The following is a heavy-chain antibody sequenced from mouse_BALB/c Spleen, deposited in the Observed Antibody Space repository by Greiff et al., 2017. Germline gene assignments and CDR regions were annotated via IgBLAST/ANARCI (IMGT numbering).Heavy chain of an antibody. Sequence: QVQLKQSGPGLVQPSQSLSITCTVSGFSLTSYGVHWVRQSPGKGLEWLGVIWSGGSTDYNAAFISRLSISKDNSKSQVFLKMNSLQTDDTARYYCARIDDYASWFAYWGQGTLVTVSA. V-gene: IGHV2-2*01. J-gene: IGHJ3*01. CDR1: GFSLTSYG. CDR2: IWSGGST. D-gene: IGHD2-4*01. CDR3: ARIDDYASWFAY.